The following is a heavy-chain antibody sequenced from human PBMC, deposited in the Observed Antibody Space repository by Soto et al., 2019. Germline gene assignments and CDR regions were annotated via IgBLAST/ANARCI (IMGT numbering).Heavy chain of an antibody. CDR3: ARVYSSSWYLNY. CDR1: GLTFSSYW. J-gene: IGHJ4*02. Sequence: GGSLRLSCAASGLTFSSYWMSWVRQAPGKGLEWVANIKQDGSEKYYVDSVKGRFTISRDNAKNSLYLQMNSLRAEDTAVYYCARVYSSSWYLNYCDQGTLVTVSS. CDR2: IKQDGSEK. V-gene: IGHV3-7*03. D-gene: IGHD6-13*01.